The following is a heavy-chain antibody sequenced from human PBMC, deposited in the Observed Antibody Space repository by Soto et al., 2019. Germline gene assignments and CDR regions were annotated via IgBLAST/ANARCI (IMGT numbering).Heavy chain of an antibody. CDR3: ARDTPPTDY. CDR1: GYTFTSYH. Sequence: QVQLVQSGAEVKKPGASVKVSCKTSGYTFTSYHISWVRQAPGQGLEWMGWISAYNTNTNYAQKFKGRVTMTTDTLTSTAYMELRSLRSDDRAVYYCARDTPPTDYWGQGTLVTVSS. J-gene: IGHJ4*02. V-gene: IGHV1-18*01. CDR2: ISAYNTNT.